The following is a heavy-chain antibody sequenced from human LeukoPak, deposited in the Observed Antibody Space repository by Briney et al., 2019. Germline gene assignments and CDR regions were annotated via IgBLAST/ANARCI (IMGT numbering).Heavy chain of an antibody. CDR2: FDPEDGET. J-gene: IGHJ5*02. CDR1: GYTLTELS. Sequence: GASVKVSCKVSGYTLTELSMHWVRQAPGKGLEWMGGFDPEDGETIYAQKFQGRVTMTEDTSTDTAYMELSSLRSEDTAVYYCATDYSKRYGSGWFDPWGQGTLVTVSS. V-gene: IGHV1-24*01. D-gene: IGHD3-10*01. CDR3: ATDYSKRYGSGWFDP.